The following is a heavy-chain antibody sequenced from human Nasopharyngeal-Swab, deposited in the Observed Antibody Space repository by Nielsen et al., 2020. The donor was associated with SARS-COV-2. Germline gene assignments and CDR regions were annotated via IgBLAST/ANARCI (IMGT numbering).Heavy chain of an antibody. CDR1: GFTFSSYW. J-gene: IGHJ4*02. Sequence: GESLKISCAASGFTFSSYWMSRVRQAPGKGLEWVANIKQDGSEKYYVDSVKGRFTISRDNAKNSLYLQMNSLRAEDTAVYYCASGYSSGWYEWYFDYWGQGTLVTVSS. CDR3: ASGYSSGWYEWYFDY. V-gene: IGHV3-7*01. D-gene: IGHD6-19*01. CDR2: IKQDGSEK.